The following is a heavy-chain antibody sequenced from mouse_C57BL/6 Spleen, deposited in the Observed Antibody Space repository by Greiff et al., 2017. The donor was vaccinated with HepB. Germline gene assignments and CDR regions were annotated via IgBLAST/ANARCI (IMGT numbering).Heavy chain of an antibody. Sequence: VQLVESGAELVRPGASVTLSCKASGYTFTDYEMHWVKQTPVHGLEWIGAIDPETGGTAYNQKFKGKAILTADKSSSTAYMELRSLTSEDSAVYYCTRPDYGSSLYAMDYWGQGTSVTVSS. CDR2: IDPETGGT. J-gene: IGHJ4*01. CDR3: TRPDYGSSLYAMDY. V-gene: IGHV1-15*01. D-gene: IGHD1-1*01. CDR1: GYTFTDYE.